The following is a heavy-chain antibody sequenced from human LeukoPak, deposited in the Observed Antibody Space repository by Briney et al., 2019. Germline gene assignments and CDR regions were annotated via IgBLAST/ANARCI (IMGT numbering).Heavy chain of an antibody. V-gene: IGHV1-2*02. Sequence: ASVKVSCKASGYTFTSYYMHWVRQAPGQGLEWMGWINPNSGGTNYAQKFQGRVTMTRDTSISTAYMELSRLRSDDTAVYYCARALEGIVVVPAATGNNWFDPWGQGTLVTVSS. J-gene: IGHJ5*02. CDR1: GYTFTSYY. D-gene: IGHD2-2*01. CDR2: INPNSGGT. CDR3: ARALEGIVVVPAATGNNWFDP.